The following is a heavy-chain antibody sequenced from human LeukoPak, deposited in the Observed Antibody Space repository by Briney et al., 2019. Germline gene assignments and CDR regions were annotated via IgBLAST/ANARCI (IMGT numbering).Heavy chain of an antibody. CDR2: IYIDGNT. V-gene: IGHV3-66*01. CDR1: GFTVSRNY. Sequence: PGGSLRLSSAASGFTVSRNYMSWVRQAPGKGLEWVSVIYIDGNTYYADSVRGRFTISRDNSKNTVYLQMNSLRAEDTAVYYCARGSHYFDYWGQGTLATVSS. D-gene: IGHD3-10*01. J-gene: IGHJ4*02. CDR3: ARGSHYFDY.